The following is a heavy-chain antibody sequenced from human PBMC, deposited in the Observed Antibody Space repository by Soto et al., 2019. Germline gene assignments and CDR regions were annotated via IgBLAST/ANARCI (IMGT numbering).Heavy chain of an antibody. CDR1: GGTFNTYA. D-gene: IGHD3-10*01. J-gene: IGHJ4*02. CDR2: ISPMFGAA. CDR3: ASEVQVLTPAFVY. V-gene: IGHV1-69*19. Sequence: QVQLVQSGAEMKKPGSSVKDSCQSSGGTFNTYAMNWVRQAPGQGPEWMGDISPMFGAANYAPKFQGRVTIIADESTGTSYMQLSSLTSEDTALYFCASEVQVLTPAFVYWGQGTLFTVSS.